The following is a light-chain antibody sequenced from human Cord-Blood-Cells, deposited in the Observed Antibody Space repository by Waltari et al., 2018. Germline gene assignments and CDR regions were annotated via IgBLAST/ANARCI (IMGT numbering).Light chain of an antibody. Sequence: EIVLTQSPATLSLSPGERATLSCRASPSVSSYLAWYQQKPGQAPRLLSYDASNRATGIPARFSGSGSGTDFTLTISSLEPEDFAVYYCQQRSNWTPLTFGGGTKVEIK. CDR1: PSVSSY. CDR2: DAS. J-gene: IGKJ4*01. CDR3: QQRSNWTPLT. V-gene: IGKV3-11*01.